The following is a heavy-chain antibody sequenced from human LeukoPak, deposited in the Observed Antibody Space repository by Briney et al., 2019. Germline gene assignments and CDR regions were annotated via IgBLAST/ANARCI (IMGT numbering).Heavy chain of an antibody. Sequence: GGSLRLPCAASGFTFSSYAMHWVRQAPGEGLEWVAVISYDGSNKYYADSVKGRFTISRDNSNNTLYLQMNSLRAEDTAMFYCARDPLITCYYDSSGNHSYCFDPWGQGTLVTVSS. CDR3: ARDPLITCYYDSSGNHSYCFDP. D-gene: IGHD3-22*01. CDR2: ISYDGSNK. V-gene: IGHV3-30*01. J-gene: IGHJ5*02. CDR1: GFTFSSYA.